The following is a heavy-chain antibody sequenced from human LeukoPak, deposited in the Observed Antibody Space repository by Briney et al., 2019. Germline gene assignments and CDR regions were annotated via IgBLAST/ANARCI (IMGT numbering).Heavy chain of an antibody. CDR1: GGSISSGGYY. Sequence: PSQTLSLTCTGSGGSISSGGYYWNWIRQHSGKGLEWIGYIYNSGSTYYNPSLKSRCTISVDTSKNQLSLRLSSVTAADTAVYYCARGFCTNGVCSSDYFDYWGQGTLVTVSS. V-gene: IGHV4-31*03. CDR3: ARGFCTNGVCSSDYFDY. CDR2: IYNSGST. D-gene: IGHD2-8*01. J-gene: IGHJ4*02.